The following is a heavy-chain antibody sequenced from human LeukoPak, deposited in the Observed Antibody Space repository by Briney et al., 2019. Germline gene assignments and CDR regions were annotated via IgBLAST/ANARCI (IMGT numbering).Heavy chain of an antibody. CDR3: TRDKKYYYGSGKSDAFDI. Sequence: ASVKVSCKVSGYTFINYGISWVRQAPGQGLDWMGWISSYDGNTNYAQKFQGRVTMTTDAPTSTVCMELRSLRIDDTAIYYCTRDKKYYYGSGKSDAFDIWGPGTMVTVSS. D-gene: IGHD3-10*01. V-gene: IGHV1-18*01. CDR1: GYTFINYG. CDR2: ISSYDGNT. J-gene: IGHJ3*02.